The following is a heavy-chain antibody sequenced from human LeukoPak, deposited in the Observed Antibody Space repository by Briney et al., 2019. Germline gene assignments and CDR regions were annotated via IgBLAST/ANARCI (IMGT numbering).Heavy chain of an antibody. CDR2: VYYIANT. CDR3: ARTQSQSGSYRYYFGY. V-gene: IGHV4-61*08. J-gene: IGHJ4*02. D-gene: IGHD1-26*01. Sequence: SETLSLTCTVSGASVGSAGYYWSWIPQPPGGGLEGIGYVYYIANTNYNPSLKSRVTMSVNPSKNQFSLKLNSVTAADTAMYYCARTQSQSGSYRYYFGYWGQGTLVTVSS. CDR1: GASVGSAGYY.